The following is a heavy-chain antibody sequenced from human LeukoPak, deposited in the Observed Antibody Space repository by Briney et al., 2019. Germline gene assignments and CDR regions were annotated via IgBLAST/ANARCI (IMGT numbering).Heavy chain of an antibody. J-gene: IGHJ6*02. CDR1: GFTFSSYS. Sequence: GGSLRLSCAASGFTFSSYSMNWVRQAPGKGLEWVSSISSSSSYIYYADSVKGRFTISRDNAKNSLYLQMNSLRAEDTAVYYCARDLGGSRDYYGMDVWGQGTTVTVSS. CDR3: ARDLGGSRDYYGMDV. CDR2: ISSSSSYI. D-gene: IGHD2-15*01. V-gene: IGHV3-21*01.